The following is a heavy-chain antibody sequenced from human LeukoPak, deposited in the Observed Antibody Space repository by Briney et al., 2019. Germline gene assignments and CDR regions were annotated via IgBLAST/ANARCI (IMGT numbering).Heavy chain of an antibody. V-gene: IGHV4-59*01. Sequence: SETLSLTCSVSGASISSYYWGWIRQPPGKGLEWIGYLFHSGSTNYNPSLKSRVTISVDTSKNQFSLKLNSVTAADTAVYYCARAGASYSFDYWGQGTLVTVSS. CDR3: ARAGASYSFDY. J-gene: IGHJ4*02. D-gene: IGHD2-21*01. CDR1: GASISSYY. CDR2: LFHSGST.